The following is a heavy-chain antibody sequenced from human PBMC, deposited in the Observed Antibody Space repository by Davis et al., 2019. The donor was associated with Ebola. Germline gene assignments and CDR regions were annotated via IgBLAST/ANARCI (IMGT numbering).Heavy chain of an antibody. Sequence: PSETLSLTCTVSGGSISSGGYYWSWIRQHPGKGLEWIGEIYHSGSTNYNPSLKSRVTISVDKSKNQFSLKLSSVTAADTAVYYCARVSWLQLPHYYFDYWGQGTLVTVSS. CDR1: GGSISSGGYY. CDR2: IYHSGST. D-gene: IGHD5-24*01. CDR3: ARVSWLQLPHYYFDY. V-gene: IGHV4-31*03. J-gene: IGHJ4*02.